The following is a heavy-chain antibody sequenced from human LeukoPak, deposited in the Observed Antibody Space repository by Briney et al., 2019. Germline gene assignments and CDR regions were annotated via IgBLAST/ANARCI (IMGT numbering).Heavy chain of an antibody. V-gene: IGHV1-69*05. CDR2: IIPIFGIA. CDR3: ARQRVGESFDY. D-gene: IGHD3-10*01. J-gene: IGHJ4*02. CDR1: GGTFSSYA. Sequence: SVKVSCKASGGTFSSYAISWVRQAPGQGLEWMGRIIPIFGIANYAQKFQGRVTITTDESTSTAYMELSSLRSEDTAVYYCARQRVGESFDYWGQGTLVTVSS.